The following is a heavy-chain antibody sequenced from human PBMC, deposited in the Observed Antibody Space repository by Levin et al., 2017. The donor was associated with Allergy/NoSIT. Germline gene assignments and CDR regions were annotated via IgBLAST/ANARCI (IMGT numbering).Heavy chain of an antibody. Sequence: GGSLRLSCAASGFTFSTYAMHWVRQAPGKGLEWVAVITFDGYNKYYADSVKGRFTISRDDSKNPVYLQKNSLRPETTAVYYCARDLKLVVITPDSWGQGTLITVSS. D-gene: IGHD3-22*01. J-gene: IGHJ4*02. V-gene: IGHV3-30-3*01. CDR3: ARDLKLVVITPDS. CDR1: GFTFSTYA. CDR2: ITFDGYNK.